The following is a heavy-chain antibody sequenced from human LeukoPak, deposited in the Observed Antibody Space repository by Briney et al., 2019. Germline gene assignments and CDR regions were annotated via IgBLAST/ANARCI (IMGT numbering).Heavy chain of an antibody. CDR1: GGSISSYY. Sequence: SETLSLTCTVSGGSISSYYWSWIRQPPGKGLEWIGYTYYSGSTNYNPSLKSRVTISVDTSKNQFSLKLSSVTAADTAVYYCARDGMVRGIFDYWGQGTLVTVSS. CDR3: ARDGMVRGIFDY. V-gene: IGHV4-59*01. J-gene: IGHJ4*02. D-gene: IGHD3-10*01. CDR2: TYYSGST.